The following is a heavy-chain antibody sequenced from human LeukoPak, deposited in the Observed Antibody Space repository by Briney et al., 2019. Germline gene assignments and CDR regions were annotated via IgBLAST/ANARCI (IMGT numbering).Heavy chain of an antibody. J-gene: IGHJ5*02. CDR3: AKEYSSSGNWFDP. V-gene: IGHV4-34*01. CDR1: GGSFSGYY. CDR2: INHSGST. Sequence: SETLSLTCAVYGGSFSGYYWSWIRQPPGKGLEWIGEINHSGSTNYNPSLKSRVTISVDTSKSQFSLKLSSVTAADTAVYYCAKEYSSSGNWFDPWGQGTLVTVSS. D-gene: IGHD6-6*01.